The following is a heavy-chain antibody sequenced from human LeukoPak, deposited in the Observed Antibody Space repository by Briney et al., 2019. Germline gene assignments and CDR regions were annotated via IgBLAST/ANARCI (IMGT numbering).Heavy chain of an antibody. J-gene: IGHJ4*02. D-gene: IGHD5-18*01. CDR2: IYSGGST. CDR3: AKERGYSYGPLDY. Sequence: GGSLRLSCAASGFTVSSNYMSWVRQAPGKGLEWVSVIYSGGSTYYADSVKGRFTISRDNSKNTLYLQMNSLRAEDTAVYYCAKERGYSYGPLDYWGQGTLVTVSS. CDR1: GFTVSSNY. V-gene: IGHV3-66*01.